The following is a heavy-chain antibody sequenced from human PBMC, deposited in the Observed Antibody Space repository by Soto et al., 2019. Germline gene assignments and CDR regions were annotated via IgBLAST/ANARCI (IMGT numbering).Heavy chain of an antibody. V-gene: IGHV3-13*01. Sequence: EVQLVESGGGLVQPGGSLRLSCAASGFTFSSYDMHWVRQATGKGLEWVSAIGTAGDTYYPGSVKGRFTISRENAKNSLFIQMNSRRAEETAVYYCARGGGGGPDYWGQGTLVTVSS. D-gene: IGHD3-10*01. CDR1: GFTFSSYD. J-gene: IGHJ4*02. CDR2: IGTAGDT. CDR3: ARGGGGGPDY.